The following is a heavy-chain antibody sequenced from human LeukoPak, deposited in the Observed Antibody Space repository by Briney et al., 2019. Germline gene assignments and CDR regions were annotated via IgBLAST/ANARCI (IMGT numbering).Heavy chain of an antibody. J-gene: IGHJ6*02. CDR2: INPSGGST. Sequence: ASVKVSCKASGYTFTSYYMHRVRQAPGQGLEWMGIINPSGGSTSYAQKFQGRVTMTRDTSTSTVYMELSSLRSEDTAVYYCARDRGVVPAARSGRRYYYYYYGMDVWGRGTTVTVSS. V-gene: IGHV1-46*01. CDR3: ARDRGVVPAARSGRRYYYYYYGMDV. CDR1: GYTFTSYY. D-gene: IGHD2-2*01.